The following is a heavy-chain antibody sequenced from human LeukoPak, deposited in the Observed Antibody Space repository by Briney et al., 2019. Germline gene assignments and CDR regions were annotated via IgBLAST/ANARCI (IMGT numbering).Heavy chain of an antibody. Sequence: PSETLSLTCAVYGGSISGYYWSWIRQPPGKGLEWIGEINHSGSTNYNPSVKSRVTISVDTSRNQFSLKLSSVTAADTAVYYCAGIRIAAAAYYWGQGTLVTVSS. J-gene: IGHJ4*02. D-gene: IGHD6-13*01. CDR3: AGIRIAAAAYY. CDR2: INHSGST. CDR1: GGSISGYY. V-gene: IGHV4-34*01.